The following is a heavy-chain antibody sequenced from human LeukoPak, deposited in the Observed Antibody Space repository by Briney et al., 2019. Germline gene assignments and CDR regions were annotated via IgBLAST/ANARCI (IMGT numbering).Heavy chain of an antibody. CDR2: IYYSGST. Sequence: PSETLSLTCTVSGGSISSYYWSWIRQPPGKGLEWIGYIYYSGSTNYNPSLKSRVTISVDTSKNQFSLKLSSVTAADTAVYYCASSPTRDLEYYGSGSYLYYFDYWGQGTLVTVSS. J-gene: IGHJ4*02. D-gene: IGHD3-10*01. CDR3: ASSPTRDLEYYGSGSYLYYFDY. CDR1: GGSISSYY. V-gene: IGHV4-59*01.